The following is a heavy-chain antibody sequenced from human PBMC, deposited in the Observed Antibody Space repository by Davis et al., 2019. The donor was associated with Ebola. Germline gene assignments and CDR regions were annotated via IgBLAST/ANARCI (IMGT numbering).Heavy chain of an antibody. J-gene: IGHJ4*02. Sequence: PGGPLRLSCAASGLTFRNYGMTWVRQAPGKGLECGSAIGVRGTTDYADSVKGRFTISRDNSKNMLYLQINTLRADDTAVYYCVQGTTSCHVWGQGTLVTVSS. D-gene: IGHD2-2*01. CDR2: IGVRGTT. CDR3: VQGTTSCHV. V-gene: IGHV3-23*01. CDR1: GLTFRNYG.